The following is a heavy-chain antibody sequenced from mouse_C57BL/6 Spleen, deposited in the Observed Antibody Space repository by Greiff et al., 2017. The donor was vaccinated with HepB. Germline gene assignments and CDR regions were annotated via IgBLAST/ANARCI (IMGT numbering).Heavy chain of an antibody. CDR2: INPNNGGT. D-gene: IGHD1-3*01. CDR1: GYTFTDYY. V-gene: IGHV1-26*01. J-gene: IGHJ1*03. Sequence: VQLQQSGPELVKPGASVKISCKASGYTFTDYYMNWVKQSHGKSLEWIGDINPNNGGTSYNQKFKGKATLTVDKSSSTAYMELRSLTSEDSAVYYCARTSRSSYWYFDVWGTGTTVTVSS. CDR3: ARTSRSSYWYFDV.